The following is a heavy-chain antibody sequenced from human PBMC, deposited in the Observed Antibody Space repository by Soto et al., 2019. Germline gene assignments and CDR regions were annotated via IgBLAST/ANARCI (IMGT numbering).Heavy chain of an antibody. D-gene: IGHD6-19*01. Sequence: SETLSLTCTVSGGSIRGYYWSWIRQPSGKGLEWIGYIYSSGTTNYNPSLKSRVTISVDTSNIQFSLKLTSVTAADTAVYYCARCDTSGWYSFDYWAQGTLVTVSS. J-gene: IGHJ4*02. CDR3: ARCDTSGWYSFDY. CDR2: IYSSGTT. CDR1: GGSIRGYY. V-gene: IGHV4-59*12.